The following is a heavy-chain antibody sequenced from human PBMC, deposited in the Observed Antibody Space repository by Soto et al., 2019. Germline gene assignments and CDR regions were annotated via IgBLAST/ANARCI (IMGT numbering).Heavy chain of an antibody. CDR1: GLTFRKCA. CDR2: ISGSGGDT. J-gene: IGHJ4*02. D-gene: IGHD1-26*01. Sequence: EVQLLESGGGLVQPGGSLRLSCAASGLTFRKCAMSWVRQAPGKGLEWVSTISGSGGDTNYADSVKGRFTISRDNSKNTLYLQMNSLGYEDTAVYYCAKERWDQVDYWGQGTLVTVCS. CDR3: AKERWDQVDY. V-gene: IGHV3-23*01.